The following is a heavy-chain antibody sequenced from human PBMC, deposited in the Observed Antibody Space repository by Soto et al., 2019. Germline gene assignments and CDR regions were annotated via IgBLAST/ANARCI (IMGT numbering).Heavy chain of an antibody. Sequence: EGQLLESGGGLVQPGGSLRVSCEASGFTFSNFAMNWVRQAPGKGLEWVSGISASGASTTYADSVKGRFTISRDNSKNTLYLQMNSLRAEDTGVYYCAKESSASRVSYYYAMDVWGQGTTVTVSS. CDR2: ISASGAST. V-gene: IGHV3-23*01. CDR3: AKESSASRVSYYYAMDV. CDR1: GFTFSNFA. D-gene: IGHD3-10*01. J-gene: IGHJ6*02.